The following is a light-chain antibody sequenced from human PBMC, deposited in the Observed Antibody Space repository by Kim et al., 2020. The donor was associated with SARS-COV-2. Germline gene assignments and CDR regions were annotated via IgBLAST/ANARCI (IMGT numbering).Light chain of an antibody. V-gene: IGKV3-15*01. CDR3: QQYSHWPPYT. J-gene: IGKJ2*01. CDR1: QSVDTN. CDR2: GAS. Sequence: VSPGERVTPSCRASQSVDTNLAWYQQKPGQAPRLLLYGASTRATDIPARFSGGGSGTEFTLIISSLQSEDFAVYYCQQYSHWPPYTFGQGTKLEI.